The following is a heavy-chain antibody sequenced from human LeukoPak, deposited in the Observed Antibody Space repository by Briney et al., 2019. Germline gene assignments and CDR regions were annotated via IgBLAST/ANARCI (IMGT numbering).Heavy chain of an antibody. V-gene: IGHV3-48*02. J-gene: IGHJ4*02. CDR1: GFTFSSYE. CDR2: ISSSSSTI. CDR3: AIYRSIGAAGDLSDY. D-gene: IGHD6-13*01. Sequence: PGGSLRLSCAASGFTFSSYEMNWVRQAPGKGLEWVSYISSSSSTIYYADSVKGRFTISRDNAKNSLYLQMNSLRDEDTAVYYCAIYRSIGAAGDLSDYWGQGTLVTVSS.